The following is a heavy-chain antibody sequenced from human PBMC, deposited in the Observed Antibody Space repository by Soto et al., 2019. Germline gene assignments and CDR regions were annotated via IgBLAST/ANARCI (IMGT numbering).Heavy chain of an antibody. D-gene: IGHD3-3*01. CDR2: IPRDGSHT. CDR1: GFTFSNYG. Sequence: QVHLVESGGGVVQPGGSLRLSCAASGFTFSNYGMHWVRQAPGKGLEWVAVIPRDGSHTYYGDSVKGRFTISRDNVKNTLYLQMNSLRPEDTAVYYCAKLLVLEWVLQESDYWGQGTLVAVSS. CDR3: AKLLVLEWVLQESDY. V-gene: IGHV3-30*18. J-gene: IGHJ4*02.